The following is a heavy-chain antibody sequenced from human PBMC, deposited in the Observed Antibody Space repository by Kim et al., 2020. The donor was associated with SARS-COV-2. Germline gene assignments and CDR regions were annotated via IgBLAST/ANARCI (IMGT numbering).Heavy chain of an antibody. CDR3: ARLWLAVAFS. CDR1: GFTFSSYS. V-gene: IGHV3-48*02. Sequence: GGALRLSCAASGFTFSSYSMNWVRQAPGKGLEWVSYISSSSSTIYYADSVKGRFTITRDNAKNSLYLQMNSLRDEDTAVYYCARLWLAVAFSWGQGTLVTVSS. J-gene: IGHJ4*02. CDR2: ISSSSSTI. D-gene: IGHD6-19*01.